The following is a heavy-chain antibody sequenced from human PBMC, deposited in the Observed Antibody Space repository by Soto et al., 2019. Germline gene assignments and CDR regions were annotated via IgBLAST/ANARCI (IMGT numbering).Heavy chain of an antibody. CDR1: GYTFTSYG. J-gene: IGHJ5*02. D-gene: IGHD4-17*01. CDR3: ARDLTDYGMGWFAP. CDR2: ISAYNGNT. Sequence: ASVKVSCKASGYTFTSYGISWVRQAPGQGLEWMGWISAYNGNTNYAQKLQGRVTMTTDTSTSTAYMELRSLRSDDTAVYYCARDLTDYGMGWFAPWGQGTLVTVS. V-gene: IGHV1-18*01.